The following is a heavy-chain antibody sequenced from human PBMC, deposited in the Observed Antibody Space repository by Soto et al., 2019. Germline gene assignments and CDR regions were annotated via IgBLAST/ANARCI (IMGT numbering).Heavy chain of an antibody. CDR3: ARGLYRVYYYYYYGMDV. D-gene: IGHD2-8*01. Sequence: GASVKVSCKASGGTFSSYTISWVRQAPGQGLEWMGTIIPILGIANYAQKFQGRVTITADKSTSTAYMELSSLRSEDTAVYYCARGLYRVYYYYYYGMDVWGQGTTVTVSS. CDR1: GGTFSSYT. J-gene: IGHJ6*02. V-gene: IGHV1-69*02. CDR2: IIPILGIA.